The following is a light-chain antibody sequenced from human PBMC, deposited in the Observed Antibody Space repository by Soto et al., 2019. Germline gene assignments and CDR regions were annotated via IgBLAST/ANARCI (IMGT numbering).Light chain of an antibody. V-gene: IGKV3-20*01. CDR1: QSVSSSH. Sequence: EIVLTQSPGTLSLSPGERATLSCRASQSVSSSHLAWYQQKPGQAPRLLIYGASSRATGIPERFSGSGSGTDFALTISRLEPEDFAVYYCQQYGNSPETFGQGTKVEIK. CDR2: GAS. CDR3: QQYGNSPET. J-gene: IGKJ1*01.